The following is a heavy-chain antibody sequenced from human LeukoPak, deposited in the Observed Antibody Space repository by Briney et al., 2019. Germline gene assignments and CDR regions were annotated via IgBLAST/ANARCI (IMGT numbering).Heavy chain of an antibody. J-gene: IGHJ6*03. D-gene: IGHD2-15*01. CDR3: TRLLQDKRYMAV. Sequence: GGSLRLACAASGFTFSGSAMHWVRQAAGKVLEWVGRIISKANRYVTAYAASGKGRFTISRDDSNNTAYLQMNSLKTEDTAVYYCTRLLQDKRYMAVWGKGTTVTVSS. CDR1: GFTFSGSA. V-gene: IGHV3-73*01. CDR2: IISKANRYVT.